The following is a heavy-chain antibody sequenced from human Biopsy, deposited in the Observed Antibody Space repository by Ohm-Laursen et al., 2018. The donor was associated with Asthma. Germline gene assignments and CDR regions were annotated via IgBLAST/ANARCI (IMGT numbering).Heavy chain of an antibody. CDR1: GGSVSSGSYY. CDR2: IYYSGST. CDR3: ARTSQRATVVHFDY. J-gene: IGHJ4*02. Sequence: SETLSLTCAVSGGSVSSGSYYWSWIRQPPGKGLEWIGYIYYSGSTNYNPSLKSRVTISVDTSKNQFSLKLTSVTAADTAVYYCARTSQRATVVHFDYWGQGTLVTVSS. D-gene: IGHD4-23*01. V-gene: IGHV4-61*01.